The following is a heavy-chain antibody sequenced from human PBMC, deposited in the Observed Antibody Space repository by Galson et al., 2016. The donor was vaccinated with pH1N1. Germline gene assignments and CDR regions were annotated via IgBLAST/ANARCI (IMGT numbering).Heavy chain of an antibody. J-gene: IGHJ4*02. Sequence: SVKVSCKASGYSFTSYFYIHWVRQGPGQALEWVGTITPRDDTSHYAQNFQGRVTMTRDTSTSTVYMDLSSLKSEDTALYYCAREPSGHGYFYYWGQGTLVTVSS. D-gene: IGHD6-25*01. CDR3: AREPSGHGYFYY. CDR2: ITPRDDTS. CDR1: GYSFTSYFY. V-gene: IGHV1-46*01.